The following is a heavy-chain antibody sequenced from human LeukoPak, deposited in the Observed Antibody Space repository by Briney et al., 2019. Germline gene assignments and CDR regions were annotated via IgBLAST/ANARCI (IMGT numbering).Heavy chain of an antibody. CDR1: RYTFTSYV. Sequence: AAVKVSPKASRYTFTSYVIRWVRQAPRQGLGWMGWISGYNGNRNYSKKLKGRVTMTTDTSTSTAYMELRSLRSDDTAVYYLARDLPYYYGSGSYYAFDYWGQGTLVTVSS. CDR3: ARDLPYYYGSGSYYAFDY. V-gene: IGHV1-18*01. CDR2: ISGYNGNR. D-gene: IGHD3-10*01. J-gene: IGHJ4*02.